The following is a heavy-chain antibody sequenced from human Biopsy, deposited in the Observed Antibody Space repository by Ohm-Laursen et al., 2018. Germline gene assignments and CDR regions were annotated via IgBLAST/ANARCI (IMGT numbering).Heavy chain of an antibody. J-gene: IGHJ4*02. CDR1: GGTLSNYA. D-gene: IGHD2-15*01. CDR2: IIPIFDTA. Sequence: SSVKVSCKTSGGTLSNYAINWVRQAPGQGLEWMGVIIPIFDTANYAQKFQDRVTITADKSTFTAYMELSSLRSEDTAVYYCASDLLGREGYCGGRNCQIAYWGQETLVTVSS. V-gene: IGHV1-69*06. CDR3: ASDLLGREGYCGGRNCQIAY.